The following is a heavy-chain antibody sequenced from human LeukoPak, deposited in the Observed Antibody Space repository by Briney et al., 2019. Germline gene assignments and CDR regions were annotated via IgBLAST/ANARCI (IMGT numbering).Heavy chain of an antibody. Sequence: SETLSLTCTVSIGSISSYYWSWIRQPPGKGLEWIGYIYYSGSTKYNPSLESRVTISVDTSKNQFSLKLSSVTAADTAVYYCAKGGGGSWFDPWGQGTLVTVSS. CDR1: IGSISSYY. V-gene: IGHV4-59*01. CDR3: AKGGGGSWFDP. CDR2: IYYSGST. D-gene: IGHD3-16*01. J-gene: IGHJ5*02.